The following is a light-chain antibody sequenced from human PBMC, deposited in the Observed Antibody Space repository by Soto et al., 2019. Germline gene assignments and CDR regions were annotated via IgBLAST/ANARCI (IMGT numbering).Light chain of an antibody. CDR2: GAS. V-gene: IGKV3-20*01. J-gene: IGKJ1*01. CDR3: QQYGSSPRT. Sequence: EILLTQSPGTPSLSPGEKAPPSCRASQSVSSSYLAWYQQKPGQAPRLLIYGASSRATGIPDRFSGSGSGTDFTLTISRLEPEDFAVYYCQQYGSSPRTFGQGTKVDIK. CDR1: QSVSSSY.